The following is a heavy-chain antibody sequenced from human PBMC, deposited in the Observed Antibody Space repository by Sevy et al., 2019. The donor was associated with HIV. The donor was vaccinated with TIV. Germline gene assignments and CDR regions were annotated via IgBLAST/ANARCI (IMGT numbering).Heavy chain of an antibody. V-gene: IGHV4-39*01. CDR3: ARQGEKTPSSGWYELGMDV. Sequence: SETLSLTCTVSGGSISNSSYYWGWIRQPPGKGLEWIGSIYYSGSTYYNPSLKSRVTISVDTSKNQFSLKLSSVTAADTAVYYCARQGEKTPSSGWYELGMDVWGQGTTVTVSS. CDR1: GGSISNSSYY. J-gene: IGHJ6*02. CDR2: IYYSGST. D-gene: IGHD6-19*01.